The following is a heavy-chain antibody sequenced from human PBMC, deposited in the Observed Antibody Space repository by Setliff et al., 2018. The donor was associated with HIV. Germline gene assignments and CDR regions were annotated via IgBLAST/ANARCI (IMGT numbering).Heavy chain of an antibody. CDR1: GYSISSGYY. CDR3: AVGIIAATGTFFDY. J-gene: IGHJ4*02. V-gene: IGHV4-61*02. CDR2: IYTSGST. D-gene: IGHD6-13*01. Sequence: SETLSLTCAVSGYSISSGYYWSWIRQPAGKGLEWIGRIYTSGSTKYNPSLKSRVTISVDTSKNQFSLKLNSVTAADTAVYYCAVGIIAATGTFFDYWGQGTLVTVSS.